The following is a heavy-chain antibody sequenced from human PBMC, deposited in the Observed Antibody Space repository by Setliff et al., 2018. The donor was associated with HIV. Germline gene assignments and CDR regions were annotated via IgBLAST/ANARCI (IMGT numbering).Heavy chain of an antibody. Sequence: SGPTGEPTQTLTLTCTFSGFSLSTSGVGVGWIRQPPGKALEWLALIYWDDDKRYSPSLESRLTITKDTSKNQVVLTMTNMDPVDTATYYCAHSYCSSTSCYPHYYYYMDVWGKGTTVTVSS. CDR3: AHSYCSSTSCYPHYYYYMDV. CDR2: IYWDDDK. V-gene: IGHV2-5*02. CDR1: GFSLSTSGVG. D-gene: IGHD2-2*01. J-gene: IGHJ6*03.